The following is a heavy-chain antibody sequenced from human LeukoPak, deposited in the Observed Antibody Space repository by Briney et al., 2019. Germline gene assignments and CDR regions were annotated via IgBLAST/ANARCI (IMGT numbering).Heavy chain of an antibody. CDR3: AREDLFGVVIAADYYYGMDV. CDR1: GDSVSSKSTA. CDR2: TYYRSKLYT. D-gene: IGHD3-3*01. Sequence: SQTLSLTCAISGDSVSSKSTAWNWIRQSPSRGLEWLGRTYYRSKLYTGYAVSVKGRITINPDTSKNQFSLQLNSVTPEDTAVYYCAREDLFGVVIAADYYYGMDVWGQGTTVTVSS. J-gene: IGHJ6*02. V-gene: IGHV6-1*01.